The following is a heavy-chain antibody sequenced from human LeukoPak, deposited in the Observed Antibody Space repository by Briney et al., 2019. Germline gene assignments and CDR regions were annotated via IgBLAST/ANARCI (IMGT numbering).Heavy chain of an antibody. CDR3: ARAQRWLAFDS. Sequence: GGSLRLSRAASGFTVSSNHMSWVRQVPGKGLDWVAVIYNGDNTKYADSVKGRFTIFRDNSKNTLYLQMNSLRAEDTAVYYCARAQRWLAFDSWGQRTLGTVSS. CDR1: GFTVSSNH. V-gene: IGHV3-53*01. J-gene: IGHJ4*02. D-gene: IGHD6-19*01. CDR2: IYNGDNT.